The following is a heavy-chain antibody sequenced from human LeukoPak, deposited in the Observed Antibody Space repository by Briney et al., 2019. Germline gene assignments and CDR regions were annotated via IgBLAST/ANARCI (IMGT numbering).Heavy chain of an antibody. Sequence: EASVKVSCKASGYTFTGYYMHWVRQAPGQGLEWMGWINPNSGGTNYAQKFQGRVTMTRDTSITTAYMELSRLTSDDTAVYYCVRDYYDGSRNYFDYWGQGTLVPVSS. CDR1: GYTFTGYY. CDR3: VRDYYDGSRNYFDY. CDR2: INPNSGGT. V-gene: IGHV1-2*02. J-gene: IGHJ4*02. D-gene: IGHD3-22*01.